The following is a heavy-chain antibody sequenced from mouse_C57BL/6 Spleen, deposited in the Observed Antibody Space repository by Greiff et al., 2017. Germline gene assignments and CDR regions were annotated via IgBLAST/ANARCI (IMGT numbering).Heavy chain of an antibody. D-gene: IGHD1-1*01. Sequence: EVQLQESGPELVKPGASVKIPCKASGYTFTDYNMDWVKQSHGKSLEWIGDINPNNGGTIYNQKFKGKATLTVDKSSSTAYMELRSLTSEDTAVYYCARSRTTVVATGAMDYWGQGTSVTVSS. V-gene: IGHV1-18*01. CDR1: GYTFTDYN. CDR3: ARSRTTVVATGAMDY. J-gene: IGHJ4*01. CDR2: INPNNGGT.